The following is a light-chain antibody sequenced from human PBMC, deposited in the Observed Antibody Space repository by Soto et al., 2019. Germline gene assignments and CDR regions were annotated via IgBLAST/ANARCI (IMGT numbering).Light chain of an antibody. CDR3: QQYDILPIT. V-gene: IGKV1-33*01. CDR1: QDINIY. CDR2: DAS. J-gene: IGKJ5*01. Sequence: DIQMTQSPSSLFASVWDRVTITCQATQDINIYLNWYQQKPGKAPNLLIYDASNLEIGVPSGFSGSGSGTHFTFTISSLQTEDIGTYYCQQYDILPITFGPGTRLEIK.